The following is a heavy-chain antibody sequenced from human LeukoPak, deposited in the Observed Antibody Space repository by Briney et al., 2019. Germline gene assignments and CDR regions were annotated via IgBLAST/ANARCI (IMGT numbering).Heavy chain of an antibody. CDR1: GYSISSGYY. V-gene: IGHV4-38-2*02. J-gene: IGHJ4*02. CDR2: IYHSGST. Sequence: SETLSLTCTISGYSISSGYYWGWIRQPPGKGLEWIGSIYHSGSTYYNPSLKSRVTISLDTSENQFSLKLSSVTAADTAVYYCARDMYSSGWGYFDYWGQGTLVTVSS. CDR3: ARDMYSSGWGYFDY. D-gene: IGHD6-19*01.